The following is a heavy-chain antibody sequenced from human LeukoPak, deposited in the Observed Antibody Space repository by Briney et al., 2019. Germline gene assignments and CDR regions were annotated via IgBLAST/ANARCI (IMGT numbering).Heavy chain of an antibody. D-gene: IGHD3-3*01. J-gene: IGHJ5*02. CDR1: GGSISSHY. CDR3: ARVNTIFGVATDVSWFDP. V-gene: IGHV4-59*11. Sequence: SETLSLTCTVSGGSISSHYWSWIRQPPGKGLEWIGYIYYSGSTNYNPSLKSRVAISVDTSKNQFSLKLSSVTAADTAVYYCARVNTIFGVATDVSWFDPWGQGTLVTVSS. CDR2: IYYSGST.